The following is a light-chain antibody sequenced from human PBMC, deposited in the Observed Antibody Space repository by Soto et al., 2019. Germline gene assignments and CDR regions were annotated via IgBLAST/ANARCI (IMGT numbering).Light chain of an antibody. J-gene: IGKJ5*01. V-gene: IGKV1-5*03. CDR2: KAS. CDR3: QQYNSYPIT. Sequence: DIQMTQSPSTLSACVGDRVTITCRASQSISSWLAWYQQKPGKAPKLVIYKASSLQSGVPSRFRGSGSGTEFTLTISSLQPDDFETYYCQQYNSYPITFGQGTRLEIK. CDR1: QSISSW.